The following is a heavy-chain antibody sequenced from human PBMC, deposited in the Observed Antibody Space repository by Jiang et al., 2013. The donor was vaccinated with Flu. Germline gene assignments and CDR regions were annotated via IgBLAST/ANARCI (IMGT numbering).Heavy chain of an antibody. V-gene: IGHV4-34*01. CDR2: INHSGST. J-gene: IGHJ6*02. D-gene: IGHD3-3*01. CDR3: ARQGFGVGDYYYYYGMDV. Sequence: YWSWIRQPPRKGLEWIGEINHSGSTNYNPSLKSRVTISVDTSKNQFSLKLSSVTAADTAVYYCARQGFGVGDYYYYYGMDVWGQGTTVTVSS. CDR1: Y.